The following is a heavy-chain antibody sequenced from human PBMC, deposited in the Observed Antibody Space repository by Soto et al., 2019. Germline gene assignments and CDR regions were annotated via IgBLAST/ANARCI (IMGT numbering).Heavy chain of an antibody. CDR1: GYSLSISGVG. V-gene: IGHV2-5*02. D-gene: IGHD6-13*01. Sequence: QITLKESGPTLVKPTQTLTLTCTVSGYSLSISGVGVGWIRQPPGKALEWVGIIYWDDEKHYSPSLKTRLTITKDTSKNQLVLTMTDMDPVDTATYYCAHRGPKGAGAFDIWGQGTMVTVSS. CDR3: AHRGPKGAGAFDI. J-gene: IGHJ3*02. CDR2: IYWDDEK.